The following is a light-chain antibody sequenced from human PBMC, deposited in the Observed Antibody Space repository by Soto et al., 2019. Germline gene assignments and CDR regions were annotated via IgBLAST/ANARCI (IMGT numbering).Light chain of an antibody. CDR1: QCISSW. V-gene: IGKV1D-12*01. CDR3: QQANSFPFT. CDR2: AAS. Sequence: DIQMTQSPSSVSASVGDRVTITCRASQCISSWVAWYQQKPGKAPKLLIYAASNLESGVPSRFSGSGSGTEFTLTISSLQPEDFATYYCQQANSFPFTFGPGTKVDIK. J-gene: IGKJ3*01.